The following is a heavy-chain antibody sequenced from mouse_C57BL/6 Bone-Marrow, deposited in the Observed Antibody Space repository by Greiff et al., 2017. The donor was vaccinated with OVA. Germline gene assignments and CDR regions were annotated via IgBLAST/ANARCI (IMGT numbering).Heavy chain of an antibody. CDR3: ARRLYGSSFFDY. D-gene: IGHD1-1*01. V-gene: IGHV5-6*02. CDR1: GFTFSSYG. J-gene: IGHJ2*01. Sequence: DVKLVESGGDLVKPGGSLKLSCAASGFTFSSYGMSWVRQTPDKRLEWVATISSGGSYTYYPDSVKGRFTISRDNAKNTLYLQMSSLKSEDTAMYCCARRLYGSSFFDYWGQGTTLTVSS. CDR2: ISSGGSYT.